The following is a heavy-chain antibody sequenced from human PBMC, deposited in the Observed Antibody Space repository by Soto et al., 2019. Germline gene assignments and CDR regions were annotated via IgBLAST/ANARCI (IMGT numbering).Heavy chain of an antibody. Sequence: GEPLKISCQGFGYDFISSWIGLVRQMPGQGLEWMGIIYPGASDTKYSPSFQGQVIISADKSISTVFLQWDSLKASDTAMYFCARSGFYWYFDLWGRGTLVTVS. CDR2: IYPGASDT. J-gene: IGHJ2*01. D-gene: IGHD5-12*01. CDR1: GYDFISSW. V-gene: IGHV5-51*01. CDR3: ARSGFYWYFDL.